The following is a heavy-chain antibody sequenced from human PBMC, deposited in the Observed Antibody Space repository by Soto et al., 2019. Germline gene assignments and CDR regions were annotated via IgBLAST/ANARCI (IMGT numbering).Heavy chain of an antibody. CDR2: INAGNGNT. CDR3: ASFFQYDFLSCYGFYI. V-gene: IGHV1-3*01. CDR1: GYTFISYA. Sequence: GASVKVSCKASGYTFISYAMHWVRQAPGQRLEWMGWINAGNGNTKYSQKYQGRVTITRDTSASTAYMELSSLRSEDTAVYYCASFFQYDFLSCYGFYIWGQGTMVTVS. D-gene: IGHD3-3*01. J-gene: IGHJ3*02.